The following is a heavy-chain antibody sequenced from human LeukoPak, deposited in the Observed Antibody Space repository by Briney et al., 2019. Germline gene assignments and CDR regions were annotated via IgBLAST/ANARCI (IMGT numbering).Heavy chain of an antibody. D-gene: IGHD6-19*01. J-gene: IGHJ4*02. CDR1: GFTFSSYE. CDR3: ATSSGWYVYYFDY. CDR2: ISSSGSTI. Sequence: GGSLRLSCAASGFTFSSYEMNWVRQAPGKGLEWVSYISSSGSTIYYADSVKGRFTISRDNAKNSLYLQMNSLRAEDTAVYYCATSSGWYVYYFDYWGQGTLVTVSS. V-gene: IGHV3-48*03.